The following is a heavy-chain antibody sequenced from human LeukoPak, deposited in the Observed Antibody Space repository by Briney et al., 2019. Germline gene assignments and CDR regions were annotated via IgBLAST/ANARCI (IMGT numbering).Heavy chain of an antibody. Sequence: ASVKVSCKASGYTFTSYYMHWVRQAPGQGLEWMEIINPSGGSTSYAQKFQGRVTMTRDTSTSTVYMELSSLRSEDTAVYYCARDGVRNQLLGSSSTLTFDYWGQGTLVTVSS. CDR3: ARDGVRNQLLGSSSTLTFDY. D-gene: IGHD6-6*01. J-gene: IGHJ4*02. V-gene: IGHV1-46*01. CDR2: INPSGGST. CDR1: GYTFTSYY.